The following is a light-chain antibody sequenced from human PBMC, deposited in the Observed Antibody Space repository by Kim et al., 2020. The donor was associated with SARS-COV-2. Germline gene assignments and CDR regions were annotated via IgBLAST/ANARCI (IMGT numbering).Light chain of an antibody. Sequence: EIVMTQSPATLSVSPGERATLSCRASQSVRSNLAWYQQKPGQAPRLLINGASTRATGIPARFSGSGSGTEFTLTISSLQSEDFAVYYCQKYNNWPRTFGQGTKVESK. CDR1: QSVRSN. CDR3: QKYNNWPRT. CDR2: GAS. J-gene: IGKJ1*01. V-gene: IGKV3-15*01.